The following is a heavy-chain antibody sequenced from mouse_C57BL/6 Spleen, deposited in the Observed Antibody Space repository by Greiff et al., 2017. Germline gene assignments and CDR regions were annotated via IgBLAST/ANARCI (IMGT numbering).Heavy chain of an antibody. D-gene: IGHD1-1*01. Sequence: LVRPGSSVKMSCKTSGYTFTSYGINWVKQRPGQGLEWIGYIYIGNGYTEYNEKFKGKATLTSDTSSSTAYMQLSSLTSEDSAIYFCARAPYYYGSSYDYFDYWGQGTTLTVSS. CDR2: IYIGNGYT. CDR1: GYTFTSYG. J-gene: IGHJ2*01. V-gene: IGHV1-58*01. CDR3: ARAPYYYGSSYDYFDY.